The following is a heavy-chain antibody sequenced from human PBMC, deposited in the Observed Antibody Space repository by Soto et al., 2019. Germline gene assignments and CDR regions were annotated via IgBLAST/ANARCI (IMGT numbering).Heavy chain of an antibody. Sequence: EVQLVESGGGPVRPGGSLRLSCAASGFNFITYSLNWVRQAPGKGLEWVASISSSAIYIDYADSVKGRFTISRDNANNSLYLQMNSRRAEDTATYYCVRDGLDYYDTERLYFDKWGQGTLVTVSS. CDR3: VRDGLDYYDTERLYFDK. CDR2: ISSSAIYI. J-gene: IGHJ4*02. CDR1: GFNFITYS. D-gene: IGHD3-22*01. V-gene: IGHV3-21*02.